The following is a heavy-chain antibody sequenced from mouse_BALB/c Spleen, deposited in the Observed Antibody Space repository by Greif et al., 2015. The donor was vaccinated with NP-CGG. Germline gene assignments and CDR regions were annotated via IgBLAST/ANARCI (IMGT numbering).Heavy chain of an antibody. CDR2: ISTYCGDA. V-gene: IGHV1S137*01. J-gene: IGHJ4*01. D-gene: IGHD2-10*02. CDR3: VREGYGKNYYAMNY. Sequence: QLQLQQSGAELVRPGVSVKISCKYSGYTFTDYAIPWLKQSHAKSLEWIGVISTYCGDASYNQQFKGKATMTVDKSSSRAFMELVRLTSEDTEIYYCVREGYGKNYYAMNYWAHENSVTVYS. CDR1: GYTFTDYA.